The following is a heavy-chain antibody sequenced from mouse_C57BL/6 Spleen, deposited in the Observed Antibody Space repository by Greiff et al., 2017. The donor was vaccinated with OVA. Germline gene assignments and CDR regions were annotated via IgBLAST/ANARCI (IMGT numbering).Heavy chain of an antibody. Sequence: EVQLQQSGPELVKPGASVKISCKASGYTFTDYYMNWVKQSPGKSLEWIGDINPNNGGTSYNQKFKGKATLTVDKSSSTAYMELRSLTSEDSAVYYCAPTGMGLDYWGQGTTLTVSS. J-gene: IGHJ2*01. CDR2: INPNNGGT. CDR1: GYTFTDYY. D-gene: IGHD4-1*01. CDR3: APTGMGLDY. V-gene: IGHV1-26*01.